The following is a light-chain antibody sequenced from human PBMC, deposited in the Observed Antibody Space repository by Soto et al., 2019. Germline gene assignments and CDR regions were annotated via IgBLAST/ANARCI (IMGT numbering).Light chain of an antibody. V-gene: IGKV1-6*01. J-gene: IGKJ1*01. CDR3: LQHYDFPPT. CDR1: QGIRDD. CDR2: ATA. Sequence: AIQLTQSPSSLSASVGDSVTITCRASQGIRDDLAWFQQSPGKAPKVLIYATANLQSGAPSRFSGSGSGTDFTLTISSLQPEDFATYYCLQHYDFPPTFGQGTKVE.